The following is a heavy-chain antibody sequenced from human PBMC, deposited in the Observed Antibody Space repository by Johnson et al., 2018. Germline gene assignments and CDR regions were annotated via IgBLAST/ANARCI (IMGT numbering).Heavy chain of an antibody. CDR2: IIPIFGTA. D-gene: IGHD1-1*01. Sequence: VQLVETGAEVKKPGASVKVSCKASGYTFSSYYMHWVRQAPGQGLEWMGGIIPIFGTANYAQKFQGRVQITADESTSTAYMELSSLRSEDTAVYYCAGDQGKTGTLGGYYGMDVWGQGTTVTVSS. CDR3: AGDQGKTGTLGGYYGMDV. V-gene: IGHV1-69*01. CDR1: GYTFSSYY. J-gene: IGHJ6*02.